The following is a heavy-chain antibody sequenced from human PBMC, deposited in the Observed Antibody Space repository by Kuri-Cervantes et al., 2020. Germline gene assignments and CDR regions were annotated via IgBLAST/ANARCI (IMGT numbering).Heavy chain of an antibody. CDR2: TYYRSKWYN. V-gene: IGHV6-1*01. D-gene: IGHD3-22*01. J-gene: IGHJ3*02. CDR1: GDSVSSNSAA. Sequence: SETLSLTCAISGDSVSSNSAAWNWIRQSPSRGLEWLGRTYYRSKWYNDYAVSVKSRITINPDTSKNQFSLQLNSVTPEDTAVYYCARYYYDSSGPRGDAFDIWGQGTMVTVSS. CDR3: ARYYYDSSGPRGDAFDI.